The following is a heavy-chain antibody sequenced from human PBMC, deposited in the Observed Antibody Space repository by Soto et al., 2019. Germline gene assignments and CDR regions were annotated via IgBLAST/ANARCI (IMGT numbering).Heavy chain of an antibody. CDR2: ISSSGSTI. J-gene: IGHJ5*02. CDR3: ARDKSYGYRWFDP. Sequence: GGSLRLSCAASGFTFSDYYMSWIRQAPGKGLEWVSYISSSGSTIYCADSVKGRFTISRDNAKNSLYLQMNSLRAEDTAVYYCARDKSYGYRWFDPWGQGTLVTVSS. D-gene: IGHD5-18*01. V-gene: IGHV3-11*01. CDR1: GFTFSDYY.